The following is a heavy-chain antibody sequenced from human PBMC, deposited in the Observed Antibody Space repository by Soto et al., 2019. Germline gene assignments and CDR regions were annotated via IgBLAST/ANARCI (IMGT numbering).Heavy chain of an antibody. CDR3: ARERDSYYGMDV. CDR2: IYHSVNT. J-gene: IGHJ6*02. CDR1: GGSISSSNW. V-gene: IGHV4-4*02. Sequence: QVQLQESGPGLVEPSGTLSLTCVVSGGSISSSNWWSWVRQPPGKGLEWIGEIYHSVNTNYNPSLKSRVTISVDKTKNKFSLKLSSVTAADTAMYYCARERDSYYGMDVWGQGTTVTVSS.